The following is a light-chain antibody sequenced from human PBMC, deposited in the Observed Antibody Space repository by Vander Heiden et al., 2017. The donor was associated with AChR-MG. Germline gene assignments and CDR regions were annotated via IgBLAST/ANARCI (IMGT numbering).Light chain of an antibody. CDR2: AAS. CDR1: QSISSY. J-gene: IGKJ5*01. CDR3: QQSDSTPPG. Sequence: DMQMTQSPSSLSASVGDRVTITCRASQSISSYLNWYQQKPGKAPKLLIYAASSLQSGVPSRFSGSGSGTDFTLTISSLQPEDFATYYCQQSDSTPPGFGQGTRLEIK. V-gene: IGKV1-39*01.